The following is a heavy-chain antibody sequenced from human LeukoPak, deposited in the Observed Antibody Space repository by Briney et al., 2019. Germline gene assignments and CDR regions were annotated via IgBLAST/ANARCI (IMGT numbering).Heavy chain of an antibody. V-gene: IGHV3-11*04. CDR3: AREFLGYDSSGYYS. Sequence: GGSLRLSCTASGFTFSDYHMSWIRQTPGKGLEWVSYISSSGSTIYYADSVKGRFTISRDNAKNSLYLQMNSLRAEDTAVYYCAREFLGYDSSGYYSWGQGTLVTVSS. J-gene: IGHJ4*02. CDR2: ISSSGSTI. D-gene: IGHD3-22*01. CDR1: GFTFSDYH.